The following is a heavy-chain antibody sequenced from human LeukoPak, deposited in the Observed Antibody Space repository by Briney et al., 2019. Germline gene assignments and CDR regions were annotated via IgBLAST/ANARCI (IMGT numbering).Heavy chain of an antibody. CDR1: GFTFSDYY. J-gene: IGHJ4*02. D-gene: IGHD3-22*01. V-gene: IGHV3-11*01. Sequence: GGSLRPSCAASGFTFSDYYMSWIRQAPGKGLEWVSYISSSGSTIYYADSVKGRFTISRDNAKNSLYLQMNSLRAEDTAVYYCAREGHDSSGYYYFDYWGQGTLVTVSS. CDR2: ISSSGSTI. CDR3: AREGHDSSGYYYFDY.